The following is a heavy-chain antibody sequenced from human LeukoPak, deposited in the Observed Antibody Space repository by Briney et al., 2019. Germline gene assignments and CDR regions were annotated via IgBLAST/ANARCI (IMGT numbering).Heavy chain of an antibody. V-gene: IGHV4-4*07. CDR1: GGSISSYY. CDR2: IYTSGST. J-gene: IGHJ4*02. D-gene: IGHD4-17*01. Sequence: PSETLSLTCTVSGGSISSYYWSWIRQPAGKGLEWIGRIYTSGSTNYNPSLKSRVTMSVGTSKNQFSLKLSSVTAADTAVYYCARDFYLHDYGDPLGYWGQGTLVTVSS. CDR3: ARDFYLHDYGDPLGY.